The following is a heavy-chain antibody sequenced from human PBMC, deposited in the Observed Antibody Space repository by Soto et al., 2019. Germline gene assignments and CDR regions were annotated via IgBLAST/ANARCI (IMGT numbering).Heavy chain of an antibody. CDR1: GYTFTSYD. CDR3: ARALCPVLPAAMWGEVP. CDR2: MNPNSGNT. D-gene: IGHD2-2*01. V-gene: IGHV1-8*01. J-gene: IGHJ5*02. Sequence: QVQLVQSGAEVKKPGASVQVSCKASGYTFTSYDINWVRQATGQGLEWMGWMNPNSGNTGYAQKFQGRVTMTRNTSISTAYMELSSLRSEDTAVYYCARALCPVLPAAMWGEVPWGQGTLVTVSS.